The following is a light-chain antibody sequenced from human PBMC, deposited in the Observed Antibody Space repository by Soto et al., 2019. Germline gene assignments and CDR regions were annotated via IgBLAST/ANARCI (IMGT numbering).Light chain of an antibody. CDR2: DAS. CDR1: QSVSTW. J-gene: IGKJ1*01. V-gene: IGKV1-5*01. Sequence: DIQMTQSPSTLSASVGHRVTITGRASQSVSTWLAWYQQKPGKAPKLLIYDASSLESGVPSRFNGSGSGTEFTLTIRSLKPDDFATDYCQQYNSYWTFGQGTKVDIK. CDR3: QQYNSYWT.